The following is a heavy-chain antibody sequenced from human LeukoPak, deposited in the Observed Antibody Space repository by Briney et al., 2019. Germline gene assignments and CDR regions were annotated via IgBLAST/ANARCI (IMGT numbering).Heavy chain of an antibody. D-gene: IGHD5-24*01. V-gene: IGHV1-69*13. J-gene: IGHJ3*02. CDR2: IIPIFGTA. CDR1: GGTFSIYA. Sequence: ASVKVSCXASGGTFSIYAISWVRQARGQGLEWMGGIIPIFGTANYAQKFQGRVTITADESTSTAYMELSSLRSEDTAVYYCARGRDGYNDAFDIWGQGTMVTVSS. CDR3: ARGRDGYNDAFDI.